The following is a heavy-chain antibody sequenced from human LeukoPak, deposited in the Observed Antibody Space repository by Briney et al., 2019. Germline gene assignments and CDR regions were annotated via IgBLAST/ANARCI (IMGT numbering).Heavy chain of an antibody. V-gene: IGHV3-64*01. CDR1: GFTLSSYT. J-gene: IGHJ6*02. CDR3: ARGWGAVTTMGGAHYYGMDV. Sequence: PGGSLRLSCAASGFTLSSYTMHWVRQAPGKGLEYVSAISSNGDSTYYGNSVKGRFTISRDNSKNTLYLQMGSLRTEDMAVYFCARGWGAVTTMGGAHYYGMDVWGQGTTVTVSS. D-gene: IGHD3-16*01. CDR2: ISSNGDST.